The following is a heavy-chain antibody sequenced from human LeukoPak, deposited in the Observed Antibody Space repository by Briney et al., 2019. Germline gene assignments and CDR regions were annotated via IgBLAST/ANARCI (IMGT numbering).Heavy chain of an antibody. V-gene: IGHV5-51*01. CDR2: IYASDSDT. J-gene: IGHJ4*02. D-gene: IGHD3-10*01. CDR1: GYIFSDFW. CDR3: VRRGPFGFDFDY. Sequence: GESLKISCKGSGYIFSDFWIGWVRQMPGKGLEWMGVIYASDSDTTYSPSFQGQVSISADKSINTAYLQWSSLKASDTAMYYCVRRGPFGFDFDYWGQGTLVTVSS.